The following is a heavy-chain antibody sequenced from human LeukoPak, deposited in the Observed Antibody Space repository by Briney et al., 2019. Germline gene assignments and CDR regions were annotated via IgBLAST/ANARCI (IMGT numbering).Heavy chain of an antibody. CDR1: GFTFSSYG. CDR3: AKNLYCGGGSCYPSALGMDV. CDR2: IWYDGSNK. Sequence: GGSLRLSCAASGFTFSSYGMHWVRQAPGKGLEWVAVIWYDGSNKYYADSVKGRFTISRDNSKNTLFLQMNSLRAEDTAVYYCAKNLYCGGGSCYPSALGMDVWGQGTTVTVSS. J-gene: IGHJ6*02. V-gene: IGHV3-33*06. D-gene: IGHD2-15*01.